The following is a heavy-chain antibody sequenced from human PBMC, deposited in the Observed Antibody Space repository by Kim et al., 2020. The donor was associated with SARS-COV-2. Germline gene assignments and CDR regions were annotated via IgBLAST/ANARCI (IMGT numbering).Heavy chain of an antibody. V-gene: IGHV1-8*01. CDR1: GYTFSSYD. CDR2: MNPNSGNT. CDR3: ARALYYYDSSGYYIDY. D-gene: IGHD3-22*01. Sequence: ASVKVSCKASGYTFSSYDINWVRQATGQGLEWMGWMNPNSGNTGYAQKFQGRVTMTRDTSISTAYMELSSLRSEDTAVYYCARALYYYDSSGYYIDYWGQGTLVTVSS. J-gene: IGHJ4*02.